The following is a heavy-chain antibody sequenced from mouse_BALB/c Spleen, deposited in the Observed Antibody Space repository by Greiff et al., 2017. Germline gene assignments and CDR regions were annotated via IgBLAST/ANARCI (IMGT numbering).Heavy chain of an antibody. Sequence: EVKVVESGAELVKPGASVKLSCTASGFNIKDTYMHWVKQRPEQGLEWIGRIDPANGNTKYDPKFQGKATITADTSSNTAYLQLSSLTSEDTAVYYCARWGNLAYWGQGTLVTVSA. CDR1: GFNIKDTY. V-gene: IGHV14-3*02. CDR3: ARWGNLAY. J-gene: IGHJ3*01. D-gene: IGHD2-1*01. CDR2: IDPANGNT.